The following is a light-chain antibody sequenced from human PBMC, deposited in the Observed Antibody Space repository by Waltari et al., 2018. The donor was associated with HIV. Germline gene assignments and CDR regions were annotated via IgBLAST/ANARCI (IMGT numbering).Light chain of an antibody. V-gene: IGLV2-14*03. CDR3: SSYTGSTTVV. Sequence: QSALTQPASVSGSPGRPITISCTGTSSDIGGYNSVSWYQQHPGKAPKLMIYEVSNRPSGVSSRCSGSKSGNTASLTISGLQAEDEADYYCSSYTGSTTVVFGGGTKVTVL. J-gene: IGLJ2*01. CDR1: SSDIGGYNS. CDR2: EVS.